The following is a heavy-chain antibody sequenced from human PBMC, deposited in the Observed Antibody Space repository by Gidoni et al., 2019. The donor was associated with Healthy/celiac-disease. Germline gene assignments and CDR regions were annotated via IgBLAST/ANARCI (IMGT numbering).Heavy chain of an antibody. CDR1: GFTFSSYA. CDR3: ARDKGAEYSSSSGAFDY. Sequence: QVQRVESGGGVVQPGRSLRLSCAASGFTFSSYAMHWVRQAPGKGLEWVAVISYDGSNKYYADSVKGRFTISRDNSKNTLYLQMNSLRAEDTAVYYCARDKGAEYSSSSGAFDYWGQGTLVTVSS. CDR2: ISYDGSNK. V-gene: IGHV3-30-3*01. J-gene: IGHJ4*02. D-gene: IGHD6-6*01.